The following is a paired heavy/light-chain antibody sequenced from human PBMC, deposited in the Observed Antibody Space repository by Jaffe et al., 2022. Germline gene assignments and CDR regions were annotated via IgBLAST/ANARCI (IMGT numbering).Light chain of an antibody. CDR2: WAS. CDR3: QQSYTSPLT. J-gene: IGKJ4*01. V-gene: IGKV4-1*01. CDR1: QSVLKRSDNKNY. Sequence: DIVMTQSPDSLAVSLGERATINCKSSQSVLKRSDNKNYLAWYQQKLGQPPKLLIYWASTRESGVPDRFSGSGSGTDFTLTISSLQSEDVAVYYCQQSYTSPLTFGGGTKVEIK.
Heavy chain of an antibody. D-gene: IGHD3-16*01. Sequence: EVQLVESGGGLVQPGGSLRLSCAASGFTFSGYWMNWVRQAPGKGLEWVATIRKDGSEEWYVDSVRGRFTISRDNVQNSLYLQMNSLRGEDTAVYYCAGGWGWYFNLWGRGTPVTVSS. CDR3: AGGWGWYFNL. CDR1: GFTFSGYW. CDR2: IRKDGSEE. J-gene: IGHJ2*01. V-gene: IGHV3-7*05.